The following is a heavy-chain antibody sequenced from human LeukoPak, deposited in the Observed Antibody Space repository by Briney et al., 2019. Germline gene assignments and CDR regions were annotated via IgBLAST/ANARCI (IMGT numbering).Heavy chain of an antibody. CDR2: ISANSGNT. CDR3: ARDHYYGSSGYTRSADY. CDR1: GYTFTSYG. J-gene: IGHJ4*02. Sequence: ASVKLSCKASGYTFTSYGISWVRQPPGQGHGRKGWISANSGNTNYAQEFQGRVTMTTDTSTSTAYMELRSLRSDDTAVYYCARDHYYGSSGYTRSADYWGQGTLVTVSS. V-gene: IGHV1-18*01. D-gene: IGHD3-22*01.